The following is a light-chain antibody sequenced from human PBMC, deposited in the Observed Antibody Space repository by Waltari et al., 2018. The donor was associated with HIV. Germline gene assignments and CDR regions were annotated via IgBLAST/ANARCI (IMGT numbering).Light chain of an antibody. Sequence: QSLLAQPRSVSGTPGQRVHISCSGSNSNVRTNYVYWYQQVPGVAPKLLIYRNNQRPSGVPDRFSGSKSGTSASLAISGLRTEDEGDYYCAAWDDRLSGRLFGGGTKVTVL. CDR1: NSNVRTNY. CDR3: AAWDDRLSGRL. CDR2: RNN. V-gene: IGLV1-47*01. J-gene: IGLJ2*01.